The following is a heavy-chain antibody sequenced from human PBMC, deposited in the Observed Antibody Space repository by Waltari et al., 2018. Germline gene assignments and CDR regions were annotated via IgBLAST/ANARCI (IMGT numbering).Heavy chain of an antibody. J-gene: IGHJ5*02. V-gene: IGHV3-74*01. Sequence: DVQLVESGGGLVQPGGSLRLSCAASGFTFSTFWMHWVRQAPGKGLGWVSRINSDGSDTAYADSVKGRFIISRDNAKNTVSLQMNRLRAEDTAIYYCVRNMDDSPGGPWGQGTLVTVSS. D-gene: IGHD3-3*01. CDR2: INSDGSDT. CDR1: GFTFSTFW. CDR3: VRNMDDSPGGP.